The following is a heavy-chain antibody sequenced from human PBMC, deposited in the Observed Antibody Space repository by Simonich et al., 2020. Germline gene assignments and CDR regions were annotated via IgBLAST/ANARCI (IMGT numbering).Heavy chain of an antibody. J-gene: IGHJ6*02. CDR2: INPNSGGT. D-gene: IGHD3-10*01. V-gene: IGHV1-2*06. CDR3: GRVPGIYYYYGMDV. Sequence: GAEVKKPGASVKVSCKASGYTFTGYYMHWVRQAPGQGLESMGRINPNSGGTNYAQKFQGRVTMTRDTSISTAYMELSRLRSDDTAVYYCGRVPGIYYYYGMDVWGQGTTVTVSS. CDR1: GYTFTGYY.